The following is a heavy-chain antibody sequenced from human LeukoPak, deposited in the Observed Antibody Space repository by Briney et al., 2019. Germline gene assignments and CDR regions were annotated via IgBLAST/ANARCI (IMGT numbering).Heavy chain of an antibody. CDR1: GGTFSSYA. J-gene: IGHJ5*02. CDR3: ARRIRGVIPTTNWFDP. CDR2: IIPIFGTA. D-gene: IGHD3-10*01. V-gene: IGHV1-69*05. Sequence: GASVKVSCKASGGTFSSYAINWVRQAPGQGLEWMGGIIPIFGTANYAQKFQGRVTMTTDTSTSTAYMELRSLKSDDTAVYYCARRIRGVIPTTNWFDPWGQGTLVTVSS.